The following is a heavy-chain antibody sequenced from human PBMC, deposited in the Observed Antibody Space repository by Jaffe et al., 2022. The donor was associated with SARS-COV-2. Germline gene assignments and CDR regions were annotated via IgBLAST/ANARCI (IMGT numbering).Heavy chain of an antibody. CDR1: GYTFTSYY. V-gene: IGHV1-46*01. CDR2: INPSGGST. CDR3: ARAPGDVVVAPYFDY. J-gene: IGHJ4*02. D-gene: IGHD2-15*01. Sequence: QVQLVQSGAEVKKPGASVKVSCKASGYTFTSYYMHWVRQAPGQGLEWMGIINPSGGSTSYAQKFQGRVTMTRDTSTSTVYMELSSLRSEDTAVYYCARAPGDVVVAPYFDYWGQGTLVTVSS.